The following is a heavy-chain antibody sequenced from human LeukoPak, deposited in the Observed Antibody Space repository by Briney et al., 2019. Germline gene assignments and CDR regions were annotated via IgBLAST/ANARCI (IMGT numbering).Heavy chain of an antibody. CDR3: ARDWGSSGWYNWFDP. V-gene: IGHV3-30*03. CDR1: GFSIGNHG. J-gene: IGHJ5*02. Sequence: PGTSLRLSCAVSGFSIGNHGMHWVRQAPDKGLEWVAMISHDGGAEYYGDSVKGRLTISRDNSENTLYLQMNGLRVEDTAVYYCARDWGSSGWYNWFDPWGQGTLVTVS. D-gene: IGHD3-16*01. CDR2: ISHDGGAE.